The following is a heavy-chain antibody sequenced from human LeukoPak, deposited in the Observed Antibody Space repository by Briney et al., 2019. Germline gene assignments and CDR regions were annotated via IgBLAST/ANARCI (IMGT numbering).Heavy chain of an antibody. CDR1: GGSISSGTYY. J-gene: IGHJ5*02. Sequence: KASQTLSLTCTVSGGSISSGTYYWSWIRQPPGKGLEWIGYIYYSGSTNYNPSLKSRVTISVDTSKNQFSLKLSSVTAADTAVYYCARDGAVAGHNWFDPWGQGTLVTVSS. D-gene: IGHD6-19*01. CDR3: ARDGAVAGHNWFDP. V-gene: IGHV4-61*01. CDR2: IYYSGST.